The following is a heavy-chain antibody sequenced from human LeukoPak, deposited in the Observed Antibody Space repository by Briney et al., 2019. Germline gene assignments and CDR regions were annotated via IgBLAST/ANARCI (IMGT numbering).Heavy chain of an antibody. CDR2: INHSGST. Sequence: SETLSLTCAVYGGSFSGYYWSWIRQPPGKGLEGIGEINHSGSTNYNPSLTSRVTISVDTSKNQFSLKLSSVTAADTAVYYCARGRGYRNRGHYYYMDIWGKGTTVTVSS. J-gene: IGHJ6*03. CDR3: ARGRGYRNRGHYYYMDI. V-gene: IGHV4-34*01. D-gene: IGHD1-14*01. CDR1: GGSFSGYY.